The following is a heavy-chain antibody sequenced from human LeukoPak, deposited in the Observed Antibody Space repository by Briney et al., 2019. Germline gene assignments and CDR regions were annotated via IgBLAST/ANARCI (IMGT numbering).Heavy chain of an antibody. Sequence: GASVKVSCKASGGTFSNYDISWVRQAPGQGLEWTGGIIPIFGTTHYAQKFQGRVTITADDSTSTAYMELSSLRSEDTAVYYCAEETTITTGGPTFDIWGLGTMVTVSS. J-gene: IGHJ3*02. D-gene: IGHD4-11*01. CDR2: IIPIFGTT. V-gene: IGHV1-69*13. CDR1: GGTFSNYD. CDR3: AEETTITTGGPTFDI.